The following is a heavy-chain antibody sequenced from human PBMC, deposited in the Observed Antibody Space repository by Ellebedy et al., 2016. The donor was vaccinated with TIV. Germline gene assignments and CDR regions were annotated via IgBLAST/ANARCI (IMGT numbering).Heavy chain of an antibody. J-gene: IGHJ3*02. D-gene: IGHD1-26*01. CDR2: IVGSGS. CDR1: GFTFSPYA. CDR3: ADDPWGVGPAFDI. Sequence: PGGSLRLSCAASGFTFSPYAMAWVRQAPGKGLEWVSGIVGSGSQKYADSVKGRFTISRDNSKRTVDLQMNGLRVEDTAIYYCADDPWGVGPAFDIWGQGTMVTVSS. V-gene: IGHV3-23*01.